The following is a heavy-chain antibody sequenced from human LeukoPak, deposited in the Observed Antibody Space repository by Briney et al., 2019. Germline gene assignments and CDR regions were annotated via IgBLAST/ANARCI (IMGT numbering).Heavy chain of an antibody. CDR2: IIPIFGTA. Sequence: VASVKVSCKASGGTFSSYAISWVRQAPGQGLEWMGGIIPIFGTANYAQKFQGRVTITTDESTSTAYMELSSLRSEDTAVYYCARSPEGLFGKDYYYYMDVWGKGTTVTVSS. V-gene: IGHV1-69*05. CDR3: ARSPEGLFGKDYYYYMDV. J-gene: IGHJ6*03. CDR1: GGTFSSYA. D-gene: IGHD3-3*01.